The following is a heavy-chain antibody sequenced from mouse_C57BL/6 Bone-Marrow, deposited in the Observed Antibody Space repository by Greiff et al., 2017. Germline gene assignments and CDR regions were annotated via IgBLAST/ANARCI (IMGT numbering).Heavy chain of an antibody. J-gene: IGHJ1*03. CDR3: ARGPYWYFAV. V-gene: IGHV1-50*01. CDR1: GYTFTSYW. CDR2: IDPSDSYT. Sequence: QVQLQQPGAELVKPGASVKLSCQASGYTFTSYWMQWVKQRPGKGLEWIGAIDPSDSYTNYNQKFKGKATLTVDTSYSTAYMQLSSLTSEDSAVYYCARGPYWYFAVCCTGTTVIVSS.